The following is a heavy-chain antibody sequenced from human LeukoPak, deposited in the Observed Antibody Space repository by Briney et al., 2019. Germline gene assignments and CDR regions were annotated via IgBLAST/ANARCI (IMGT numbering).Heavy chain of an antibody. Sequence: SQTLSLTCAISGDSVSSNSAAWNWIRQSPSRGLEWLGRTYYRSKWYNDYAVSVKSRITINPDTSKNQFSLQLNSVTPEDTAVYYCARERPEPHYYDSSALGYYFDYWGQGTVVTVSS. D-gene: IGHD3-22*01. CDR1: GDSVSSNSAA. CDR3: ARERPEPHYYDSSALGYYFDY. CDR2: TYYRSKWYN. J-gene: IGHJ4*02. V-gene: IGHV6-1*01.